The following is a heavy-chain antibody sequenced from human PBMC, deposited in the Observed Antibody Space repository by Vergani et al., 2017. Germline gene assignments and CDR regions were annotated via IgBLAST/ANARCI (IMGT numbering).Heavy chain of an antibody. CDR1: GYTFTGYY. J-gene: IGHJ5*02. D-gene: IGHD5-12*01. CDR3: ARGLHFSGYGRYNWFDP. CDR2: INPNSGGT. Sequence: QVQLVQSGAEVKKPGASVKVSCKASGYTFTGYYMHWVRQAPGQGLEWMGWINPNSGGTNYAQKFQGRVTMTRDTSISTAYMELSRLRSDDTAVYYCARGLHFSGYGRYNWFDPWGQGTLVTVSS. V-gene: IGHV1-2*02.